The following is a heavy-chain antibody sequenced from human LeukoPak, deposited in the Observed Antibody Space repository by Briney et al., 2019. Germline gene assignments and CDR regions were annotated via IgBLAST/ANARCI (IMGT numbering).Heavy chain of an antibody. V-gene: IGHV3-21*01. CDR1: GFTFSSYS. D-gene: IGHD3-22*01. J-gene: IGHJ4*02. Sequence: GGSMRLSCAASGFTFSSYSMNWVRQAPGKGLEWVSSISSSSSYIYYADSVKGRFTISRDNAKNSLYLQMNSLRAEDTAVYYCARDRYYYDSSGYPCYFDYWGQGTLVTVSS. CDR3: ARDRYYYDSSGYPCYFDY. CDR2: ISSSSSYI.